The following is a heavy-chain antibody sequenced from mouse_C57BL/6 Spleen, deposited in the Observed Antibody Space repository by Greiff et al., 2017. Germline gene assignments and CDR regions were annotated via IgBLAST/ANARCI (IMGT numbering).Heavy chain of an antibody. CDR1: GYTFPSYW. Sequence: QVQLQQPGAELVKPGASVKLSCKASGYTFPSYWMHWVKQRPGQGLEWIGMIHPNSGSTNYNEKFKSKATLTVDKSSSTAYMQLSSLTSEDSAVYYGARSSYSNYFDYWGQGTTLTVSS. D-gene: IGHD2-5*01. CDR2: IHPNSGST. V-gene: IGHV1-64*01. CDR3: ARSSYSNYFDY. J-gene: IGHJ2*01.